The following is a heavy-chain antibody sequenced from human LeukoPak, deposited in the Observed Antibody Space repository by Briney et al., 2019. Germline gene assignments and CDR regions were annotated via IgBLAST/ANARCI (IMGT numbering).Heavy chain of an antibody. CDR2: INTNTGHP. J-gene: IGHJ3*01. V-gene: IGHV7-4-1*02. Sequence: ASVTVSCKASGYTLTGYYMHWVRQTPGQGLEWMGWINTNTGHPTYGQGFTPRFVFSLDTSVSTAFLQISALKPADTAIYYCATSLGAGSDAFALWGQGTMVTVSS. D-gene: IGHD6-13*01. CDR3: ATSLGAGSDAFAL. CDR1: GYTLTGYY.